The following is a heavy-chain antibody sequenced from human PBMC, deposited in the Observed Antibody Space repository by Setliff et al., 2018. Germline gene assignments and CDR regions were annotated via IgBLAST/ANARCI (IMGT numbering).Heavy chain of an antibody. D-gene: IGHD1-26*01. CDR1: GGSITSSTYY. CDR2: VDYSGNT. J-gene: IGHJ4*02. CDR3: ARSPSSGAYWNPRPFYSDY. Sequence: SETLSLTCTVSGGSITSSTYYWGWIRQPPGKGLEWIGSVDYSGNTYHNPSLKSRVTMSADTSKNQFSLKLSSVTATDTALYYCARSPSSGAYWNPRPFYSDYWARGTLVTVSS. V-gene: IGHV4-39*01.